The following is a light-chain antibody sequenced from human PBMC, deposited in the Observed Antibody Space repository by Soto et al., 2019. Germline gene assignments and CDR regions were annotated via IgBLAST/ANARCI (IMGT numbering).Light chain of an antibody. CDR3: QQSKSDTQT. CDR1: QGIGNS. V-gene: IGKV1-27*01. CDR2: AAS. J-gene: IGKJ1*01. Sequence: DIQMTQSPSSLSGSVGDKITMTCRASQGIGNSLAWYQQKPGKVPKLLIYAASILQSVFPPRFNGMGSGTDFTLTILSLRPEDAATYYCQQSKSDTQTFGQGNKVEI.